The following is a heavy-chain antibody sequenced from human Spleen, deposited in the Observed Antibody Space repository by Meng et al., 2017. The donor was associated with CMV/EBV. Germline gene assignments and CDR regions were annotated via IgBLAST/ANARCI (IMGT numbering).Heavy chain of an antibody. Sequence: SETLSLTCAISGDSVSSNSAAWNWIRQSPSRGLEWLGRTYYRSKWYNDYSVSVKSRITINPDTSKNHFSLQLNSVTPEDTAVYYCERGTPSNWGYGFGMDVWGQGTTVTVSS. CDR3: ERGTPSNWGYGFGMDV. CDR1: GDSVSSNSAA. D-gene: IGHD7-27*01. J-gene: IGHJ6*02. CDR2: TYYRSKWYN. V-gene: IGHV6-1*01.